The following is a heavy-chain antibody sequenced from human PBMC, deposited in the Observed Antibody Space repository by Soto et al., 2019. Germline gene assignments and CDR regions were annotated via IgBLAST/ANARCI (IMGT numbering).Heavy chain of an antibody. CDR3: ATPIAAAGNFDY. CDR1: GYTLTELS. D-gene: IGHD6-13*01. Sequence: ASVKVSCKVSGYTLTELSMHWVRQAPGKGLEWMGGFDPEDGETIYAQKFQGRVTMTEDTSTDTAYMELSSPRSEDTAVYYCATPIAAAGNFDYWGQGTLVTVSS. CDR2: FDPEDGET. V-gene: IGHV1-24*01. J-gene: IGHJ4*02.